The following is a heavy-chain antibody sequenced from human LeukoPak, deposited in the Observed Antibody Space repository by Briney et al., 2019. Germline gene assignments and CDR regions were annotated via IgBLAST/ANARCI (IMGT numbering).Heavy chain of an antibody. V-gene: IGHV3-30*19. D-gene: IGHD3-9*01. Sequence: PGGSLRLSCAASGVTFSRYGMRWVRQAPGKGLEWVAVISYDGSNKFYAHSVKGRFTIARDNSKNTLYLQMNSLRAEDTAVYYCAKDSAYYDLLTGYYKVYYFDYWGQGTLVTVSS. J-gene: IGHJ4*02. CDR1: GVTFSRYG. CDR2: ISYDGSNK. CDR3: AKDSAYYDLLTGYYKVYYFDY.